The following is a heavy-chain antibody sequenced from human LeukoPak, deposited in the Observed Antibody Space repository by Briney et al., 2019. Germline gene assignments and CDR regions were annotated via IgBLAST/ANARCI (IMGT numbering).Heavy chain of an antibody. CDR1: GGSISSGGYY. Sequence: SQTLSLTCTVSGGSISSGGYYWSWIRQHPGKGLEWIGYIYYSGSTYYNPSLKSRVTISIDTSKNQFSLKLSSVTAADTAVYYCARAGGFFSPFGYWGQGTLVTVSS. J-gene: IGHJ4*02. D-gene: IGHD3-16*01. V-gene: IGHV4-31*03. CDR2: IYYSGST. CDR3: ARAGGFFSPFGY.